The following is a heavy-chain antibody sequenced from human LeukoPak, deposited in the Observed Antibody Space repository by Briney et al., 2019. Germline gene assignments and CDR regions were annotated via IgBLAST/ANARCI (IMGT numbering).Heavy chain of an antibody. D-gene: IGHD4-17*01. CDR1: GFTFSSYA. CDR3: AKDRSYGDYVRIYYYYGMDV. CDR2: ISGSGGST. J-gene: IGHJ6*02. Sequence: PGGSLRLSCAASGFTFSSYAMSWVRQAPGKGLEWVSAISGSGGSTYYADSVKGRFTISRDNSKNTLYLQMNSLTAEDTAVYYCAKDRSYGDYVRIYYYYGMDVWGQGTTVTVSS. V-gene: IGHV3-23*01.